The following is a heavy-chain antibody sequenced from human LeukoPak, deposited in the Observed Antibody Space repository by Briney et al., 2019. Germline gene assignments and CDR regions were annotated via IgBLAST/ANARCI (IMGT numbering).Heavy chain of an antibody. D-gene: IGHD6-6*01. J-gene: IGHJ4*02. CDR2: INSDGSST. V-gene: IGHV3-74*01. CDR3: ARGLSGYASSLGY. CDR1: GFTFSSCW. Sequence: GGSLRLSCAASGFTFSSCWMHWVRQAPGKGLVWVSRINSDGSSTSYADSVRGRFSISRDNAKNTLYLQMNSLRAEDTAVYYCARGLSGYASSLGYWGQGTLVTVSA.